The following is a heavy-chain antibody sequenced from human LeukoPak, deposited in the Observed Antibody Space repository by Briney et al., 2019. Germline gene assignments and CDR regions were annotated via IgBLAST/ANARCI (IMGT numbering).Heavy chain of an antibody. J-gene: IGHJ4*02. CDR2: TYYRSRWYN. V-gene: IGHV6-1*01. Sequence: SQTLSLTCAISGDSVSSNSAAWNWIRQSPSRGLEWLGRTYYRSRWYNDYAVSVESRITVNPDTSKNQFSLHLNSVTPDDTAVYYCARSADGTLDYWGQGTLVTVSS. CDR1: GDSVSSNSAA. CDR3: ARSADGTLDY. D-gene: IGHD6-13*01.